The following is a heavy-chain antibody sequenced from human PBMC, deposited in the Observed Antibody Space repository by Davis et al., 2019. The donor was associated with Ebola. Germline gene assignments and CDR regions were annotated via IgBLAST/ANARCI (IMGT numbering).Heavy chain of an antibody. Sequence: GESLKISCAASGFTFSTYAMSWVRQAPGKGLEWVSSFGGGGASTYYADSVKGRFTISRDNSKNTLSLQMNSLRAEDTAVYFCAREGYLVATLPFDSWGQGTLVTVSS. CDR1: GFTFSTYA. CDR2: FGGGGAST. J-gene: IGHJ4*02. D-gene: IGHD5-12*01. CDR3: AREGYLVATLPFDS. V-gene: IGHV3-23*01.